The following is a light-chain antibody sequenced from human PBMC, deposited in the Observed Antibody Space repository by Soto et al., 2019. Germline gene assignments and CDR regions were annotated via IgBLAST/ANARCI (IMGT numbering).Light chain of an antibody. J-gene: IGKJ2*01. CDR3: QQLRDYPHT. Sequence: DIVMTQSPATLSLSPGERATLSCRASQTVRSSLAWFQQRPGQAPRLLIHGASTRATGVPARFSGSGSGTEFTLTISGLRSEDSATYYCQQLRDYPHTFGQGTKLEI. CDR2: GAS. CDR1: QTVRSS. V-gene: IGKV3-15*01.